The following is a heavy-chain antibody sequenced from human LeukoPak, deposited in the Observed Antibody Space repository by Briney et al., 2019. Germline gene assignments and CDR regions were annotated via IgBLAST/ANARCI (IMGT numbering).Heavy chain of an antibody. CDR1: GGSISGYY. CDR3: ARRRGDFWSDYYAFDY. V-gene: IGHV4-59*08. J-gene: IGHJ4*02. D-gene: IGHD3-3*01. Sequence: SETLSLTCTVSGGSISGYYWTWIRQPPGKGLEYIGYIYYSGSTNHNPSLKSRVTISLDTSKNQFSLKLSSVTAADTAVYYCARRRGDFWSDYYAFDYWGQGTLVTISS. CDR2: IYYSGST.